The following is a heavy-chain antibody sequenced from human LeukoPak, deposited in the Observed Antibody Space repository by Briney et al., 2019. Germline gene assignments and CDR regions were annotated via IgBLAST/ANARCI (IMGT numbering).Heavy chain of an antibody. CDR2: IYYSGST. D-gene: IGHD3-3*01. CDR1: GGSISSYY. Sequence: PSETLSLTCTVSGGSISSYYWSWIRQPPGKGLEWIGHIYYSGSTNYNPSLKSRVTISVDTSKNQFSLKLSSVTAADTAVYYCARVPGSITIFGVVTGYYYYYMDVWGKGTTVTVSS. CDR3: ARVPGSITIFGVVTGYYYYYMDV. V-gene: IGHV4-59*01. J-gene: IGHJ6*03.